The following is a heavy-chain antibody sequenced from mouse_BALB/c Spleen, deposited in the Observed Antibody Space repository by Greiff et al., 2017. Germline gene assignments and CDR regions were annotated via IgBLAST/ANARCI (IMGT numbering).Heavy chain of an antibody. V-gene: IGHV2-6-7*01. CDR1: GFSLTGYG. D-gene: IGHD2-4*01. CDR2: IWGDGST. J-gene: IGHJ4*01. Sequence: VKLMESGPGLVAPSQSLSITCTVSGFSLTGYGVNWVRQPPGKGLEWLGMIWGDGSTDYNSALKSRLSISKDNSKSQVFLKMNSLQTDDTARYYCARARIYYDYDDAMDYWGQGTSVTVSS. CDR3: ARARIYYDYDDAMDY.